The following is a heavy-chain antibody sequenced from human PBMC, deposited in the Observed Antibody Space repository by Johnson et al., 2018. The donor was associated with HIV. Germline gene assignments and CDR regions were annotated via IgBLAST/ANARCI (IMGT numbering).Heavy chain of an antibody. CDR2: ISFAGINE. V-gene: IGHV3-30*18. CDR3: AKDVCNYWPNAFDV. D-gene: IGHD2-8*02. J-gene: IGHJ3*01. Sequence: QVQLVESGGGVVLPGRSLRLSCAASGFSFSSYGMHWVRQAPGKGLEWVAGISFAGINEYYVDSVKGRFTISRDNSKNTLYLQMNSLRAEDTALYYCAKDVCNYWPNAFDVWGQGTMLTVSS. CDR1: GFSFSSYG.